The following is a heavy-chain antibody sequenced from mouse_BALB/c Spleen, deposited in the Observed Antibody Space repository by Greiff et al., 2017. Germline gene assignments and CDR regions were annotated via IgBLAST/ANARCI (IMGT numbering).Heavy chain of an antibody. V-gene: IGHV5-6-5*01. D-gene: IGHD2-3*01. CDR2: ISSGGST. Sequence: EVQVVESGGGLVKPGGSLKLSCAASGFTFSSYAMSWVRQTPEKRLEWVASISSGGSTYYPDSVKGRFTISRDNARNILYLQMSSLRSEDTAMYYCARGLDGYYVPRAMDYWGQGTSVTVSS. CDR3: ARGLDGYYVPRAMDY. J-gene: IGHJ4*01. CDR1: GFTFSSYA.